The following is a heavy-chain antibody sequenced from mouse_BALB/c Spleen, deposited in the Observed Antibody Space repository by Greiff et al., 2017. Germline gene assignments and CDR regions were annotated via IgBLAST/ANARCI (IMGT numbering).Heavy chain of an antibody. CDR2: IYPGDGDT. J-gene: IGHJ3*01. CDR1: GYTFTSYW. CDR3: ARNCAY. Sequence: QVQLQQSGAELARPGASVKLSCKASGYTFTSYWMQWVKQRPGQGLEWIGAIYPGDGDTRYTQKFKGKATLTADKSSSTAYMQLSSLTSEDSAVYYCARNCAYWGQGTLVTVSA. V-gene: IGHV1-87*01.